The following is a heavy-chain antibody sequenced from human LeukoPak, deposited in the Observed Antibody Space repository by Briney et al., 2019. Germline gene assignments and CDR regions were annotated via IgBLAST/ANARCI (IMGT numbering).Heavy chain of an antibody. J-gene: IGHJ5*02. D-gene: IGHD3-10*01. CDR2: IYYSGST. CDR1: GGSISSGSYY. CDR3: ARTDQFGPGYYGSGSYSHSWFDP. Sequence: SETLSLTCTVSGGSISSGSYYWSWIRQPAGKGLEWIGYIYYSGSTNYNPSLKSRVTISVDTSKNQFSLKLSSVTAADTAVYYCARTDQFGPGYYGSGSYSHSWFDPWGQGTLVTVSS. V-gene: IGHV4-61*10.